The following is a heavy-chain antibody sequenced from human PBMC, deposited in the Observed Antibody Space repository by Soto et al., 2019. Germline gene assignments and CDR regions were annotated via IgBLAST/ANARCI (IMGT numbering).Heavy chain of an antibody. CDR2: FYWDDDK. CDR1: GFSLTTSGEG. V-gene: IGHV2-5*02. J-gene: IGHJ4*02. CDR3: APRKKTVIGATYFGY. Sequence: QITLRESGPALVKPTQTLTLTCTFSGFSLTTSGEGVGWIRQPPGKAPEWLALFYWDDDKRYSTCLKNSLTISGDTSRSQVVLTMTHMDPVDTASSYCAPRKKTVIGATYFGYWGQGTLVTVSS. D-gene: IGHD1-26*01.